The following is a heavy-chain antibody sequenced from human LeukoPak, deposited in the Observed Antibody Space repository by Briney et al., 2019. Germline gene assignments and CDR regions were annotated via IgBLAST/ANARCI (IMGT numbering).Heavy chain of an antibody. J-gene: IGHJ4*02. CDR3: VRHGLGSSWFGFDY. Sequence: GESLKISCKGSGSPFTTYWIGWVRPMPGKGLEWMGIIYPGDSDPRYSPSFQGQVTISADKSISTAYLQWSSLKASDSAMYYCVRHGLGSSWFGFDYWGQGTLVTVSS. D-gene: IGHD6-13*01. CDR2: IYPGDSDP. V-gene: IGHV5-51*01. CDR1: GSPFTTYW.